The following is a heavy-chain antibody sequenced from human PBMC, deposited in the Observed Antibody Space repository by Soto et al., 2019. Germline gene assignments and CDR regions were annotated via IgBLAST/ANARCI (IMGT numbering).Heavy chain of an antibody. CDR2: ISSSGSTI. J-gene: IGHJ4*02. D-gene: IGHD6-13*01. Sequence: GGSLRLSCAASGFTFSSYEMNWVRQAPGKGLEWASYISSSGSTIYYADSVKGRFTISRDNAKNSLYLQMNSLRAEDTAVYYCARAPPLKQALGLDYWGRRPLVTVSS. CDR1: GFTFSSYE. CDR3: ARAPPLKQALGLDY. V-gene: IGHV3-48*03.